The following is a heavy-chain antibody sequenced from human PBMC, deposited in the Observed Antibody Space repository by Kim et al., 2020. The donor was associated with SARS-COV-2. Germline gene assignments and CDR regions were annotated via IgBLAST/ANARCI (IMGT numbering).Heavy chain of an antibody. J-gene: IGHJ6*02. CDR2: IYYSGST. CDR3: ARDLRERGYAPPGYGMDV. V-gene: IGHV4-39*07. D-gene: IGHD5-12*01. Sequence: SETLSLTCTVSGGSISSSSYYWGWIRQPPGKGLEWIGSIYYSGSTYYNPSLKSRVTISVDTSKNQFSLKLSSVTAADTAVYYCARDLRERGYAPPGYGMDVWGQGTTVTVSS. CDR1: GGSISSSSYY.